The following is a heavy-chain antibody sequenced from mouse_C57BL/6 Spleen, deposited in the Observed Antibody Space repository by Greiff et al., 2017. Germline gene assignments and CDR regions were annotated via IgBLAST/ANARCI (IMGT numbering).Heavy chain of an antibody. CDR3: AGGGNHDFAY. D-gene: IGHD2-1*01. Sequence: QVQLQQSGPELVKPGASVKISCKASGYAFSSSWMNWVKQRPGKGLEWIGRIYPGDGDTNYNGKFKGKATLTADKSSSTAYMQLSSLTSEDSAVFFCAGGGNHDFAYWGQGTTLTVSS. CDR2: IYPGDGDT. J-gene: IGHJ2*01. CDR1: GYAFSSSW. V-gene: IGHV1-82*01.